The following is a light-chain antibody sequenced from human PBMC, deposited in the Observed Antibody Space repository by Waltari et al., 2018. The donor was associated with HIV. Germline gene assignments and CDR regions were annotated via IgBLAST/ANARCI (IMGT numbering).Light chain of an antibody. V-gene: IGLV1-47*01. CDR1: SSNIGSKF. CDR3: AAWDDSLSGQWV. J-gene: IGLJ3*02. Sequence: QSVLTQPPSASGPPGQRVTISCSGSSSNIGSKFVYWYQQLPGTAPKLLIYRNNPRPSGVPDRFSGSKSGTSASLAISGLRSEDEADYYCAAWDDSLSGQWVFGGGTKLTVL. CDR2: RNN.